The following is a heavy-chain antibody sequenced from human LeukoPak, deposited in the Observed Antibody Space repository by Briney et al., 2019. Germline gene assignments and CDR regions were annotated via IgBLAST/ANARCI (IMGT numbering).Heavy chain of an antibody. J-gene: IGHJ5*02. D-gene: IGHD6-13*01. Sequence: SETLSLTCTVSGVSLSSGGYYWGWIRQPPGKGLEWIGYIYHSGATYYNPSLKSRVSLSVDRSKNQFSLLMTSVTAADTAVYYCARDNIPAARTGLSWFDPWGQGTLVTVSS. CDR3: ARDNIPAARTGLSWFDP. CDR2: IYHSGAT. CDR1: GVSLSSGGYY. V-gene: IGHV4-30-2*01.